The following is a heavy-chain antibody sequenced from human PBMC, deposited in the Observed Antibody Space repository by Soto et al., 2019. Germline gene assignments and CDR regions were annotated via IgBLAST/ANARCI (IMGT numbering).Heavy chain of an antibody. D-gene: IGHD3-9*01. CDR3: ARDWLRYKLGGMDV. V-gene: IGHV1-69*01. CDR2: IIPIFGTA. CDR1: GGTFSSYA. Sequence: QVQLVQAGAEVMKPGSSVTVSCKSSGGTFSSYAISWVRQAPGQGLEWMGGIIPIFGTANYAQKFQGRVTITEDESTSTAYTELSSLRAEDTDVYYCARDWLRYKLGGMDVWGQGTTVTVSS. J-gene: IGHJ6*02.